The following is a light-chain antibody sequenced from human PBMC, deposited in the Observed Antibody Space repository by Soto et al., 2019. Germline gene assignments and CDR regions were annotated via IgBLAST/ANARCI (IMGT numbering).Light chain of an antibody. Sequence: EIVLTQSPGTLSLSPGERATLSCRASQSVSSSYLAWYQQKPGQAPRLLIYGASSRATGIPDRFSGSGSGTDFTLTISRLEPEDFAVYYCQQYEKWPPWTFGQGTKVDVK. CDR1: QSVSSSY. CDR3: QQYEKWPPWT. CDR2: GAS. J-gene: IGKJ1*01. V-gene: IGKV3-20*01.